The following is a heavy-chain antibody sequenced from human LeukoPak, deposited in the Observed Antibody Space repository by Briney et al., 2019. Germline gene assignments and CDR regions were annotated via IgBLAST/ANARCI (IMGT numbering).Heavy chain of an antibody. CDR1: EFTFSLYA. J-gene: IGHJ4*02. D-gene: IGHD2-2*01. CDR2: INDDSDDI. V-gene: IGHV3-21*05. Sequence: GGSLRLSCAASEFTFSLYAMNWVRQAPGKGLEWVSYINDDSDDIHYADSVKGRFTISRDNAKNTLYLQMNSLRAEDTAVYYCARDTFQPGRIDCWGQGTLVIVSS. CDR3: ARDTFQPGRIDC.